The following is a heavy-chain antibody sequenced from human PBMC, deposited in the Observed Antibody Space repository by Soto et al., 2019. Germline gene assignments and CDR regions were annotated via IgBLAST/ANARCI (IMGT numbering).Heavy chain of an antibody. CDR2: IDWDDDE. Sequence: QITLKESGPTLVKPTQTLTLTCTFSGFSLNTSGVGVGWIRQPPGKALEWVALIDWDDDERYSPSLKSRLTITKDTSKNQVVLTMTNMDPVDTATYYCPQIQMTTVTLDYWGQGTLVTVSS. J-gene: IGHJ4*02. D-gene: IGHD4-17*01. V-gene: IGHV2-5*02. CDR1: GFSLNTSGVG. CDR3: PQIQMTTVTLDY.